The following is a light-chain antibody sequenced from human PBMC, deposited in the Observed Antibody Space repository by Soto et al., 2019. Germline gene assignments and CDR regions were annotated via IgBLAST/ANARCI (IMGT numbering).Light chain of an antibody. V-gene: IGKV3-15*01. CDR1: QYVSDN. J-gene: IGKJ2*01. CDR2: GPS. Sequence: EIVMTQSPGTLSVSPGETATLSCRVSQYVSDNLAWYHQRPGQAPRLLLYGPSTRATGNPARFSGSGSGTEFTLTISSLQSEECALYYCQQYHEWPYTFGQGTKLEIK. CDR3: QQYHEWPYT.